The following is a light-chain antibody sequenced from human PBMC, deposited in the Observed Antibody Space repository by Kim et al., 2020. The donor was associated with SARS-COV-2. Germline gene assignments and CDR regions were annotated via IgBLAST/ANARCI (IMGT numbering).Light chain of an antibody. CDR1: EGTGDY. CDR2: AAS. J-gene: IGKJ4*01. Sequence: ASVGDTITITCRASEGTGDYVAWYQQKAGKLPNLLISAASTLREGVTSRFRGTRSGTHYTLPINSLQPEDVATYYCQKYNNVPLTFGGGTKVDIK. V-gene: IGKV1-27*01. CDR3: QKYNNVPLT.